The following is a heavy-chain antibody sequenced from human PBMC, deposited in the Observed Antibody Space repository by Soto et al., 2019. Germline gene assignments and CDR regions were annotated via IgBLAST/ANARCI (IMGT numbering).Heavy chain of an antibody. V-gene: IGHV4-59*01. J-gene: IGHJ6*03. CDR3: AREMTTVTPAEYYYYMDV. Sequence: PSETLSLTCTVSGGSISSYYWSWIRQPPGKGLEWIGYIYYSGGTNYNPSLKSRVTISVDTSKNQFSLKLSSVTAADTAVYYCAREMTTVTPAEYYYYMDVWGKGTTVTVSS. CDR2: IYYSGGT. CDR1: GGSISSYY. D-gene: IGHD4-17*01.